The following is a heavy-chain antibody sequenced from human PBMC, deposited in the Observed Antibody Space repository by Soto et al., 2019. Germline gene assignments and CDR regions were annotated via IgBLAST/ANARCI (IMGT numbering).Heavy chain of an antibody. CDR1: GYSFAHYW. CDR2: VNPRDSDT. V-gene: IGHV5-51*01. CDR3: ARTALYSDNPDGFDP. J-gene: IGHJ5*02. Sequence: GESPKISRKGSGYSFAHYWIALVRQMPGKGLGGMGVVNPRDSDTTYSPSFQGQVTISADKSISAAYLQWTSLKASDSAMYYCARTALYSDNPDGFDPWGQGTLVTVSS. D-gene: IGHD5-12*01.